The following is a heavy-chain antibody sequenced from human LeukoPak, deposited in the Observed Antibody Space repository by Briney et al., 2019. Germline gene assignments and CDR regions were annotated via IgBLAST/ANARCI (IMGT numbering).Heavy chain of an antibody. CDR2: MNPNSGNT. J-gene: IGHJ4*02. Sequence: ASVKVSCKASGYTFTSYDINWVRQATGQGLEWMGWMNPNSGNTGYAQKFQGRVTMTRNISISTAYMELSSLRSEDTAVYYCARGWVSGANKLLLGWNYWGQGTLVTVSS. D-gene: IGHD2-15*01. V-gene: IGHV1-8*01. CDR1: GYTFTSYD. CDR3: ARGWVSGANKLLLGWNY.